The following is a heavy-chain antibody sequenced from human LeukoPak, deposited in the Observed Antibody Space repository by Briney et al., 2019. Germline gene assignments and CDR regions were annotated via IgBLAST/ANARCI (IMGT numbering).Heavy chain of an antibody. CDR3: ARDYYDSSGYYTSWYFDY. CDR1: GFIFSSYA. D-gene: IGHD3-22*01. Sequence: GGSLRLSCAASGFIFSSYAMSWVRQAPGKGLEWVSTISGSGGSTYYADSVKGRFTISRDNSKNTLYLQMNSLRAEDTAVYYCARDYYDSSGYYTSWYFDYWGQGTLVTVSS. J-gene: IGHJ4*02. V-gene: IGHV3-23*01. CDR2: ISGSGGST.